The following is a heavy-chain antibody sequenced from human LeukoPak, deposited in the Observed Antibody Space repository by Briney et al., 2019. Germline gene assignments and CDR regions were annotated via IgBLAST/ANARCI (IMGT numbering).Heavy chain of an antibody. J-gene: IGHJ4*02. V-gene: IGHV3-53*05. D-gene: IGHD2-21*02. CDR1: GFTVSSNY. CDR3: AKDPGHIVVVTAIGYFDY. CDR2: IYSGGST. Sequence: PGGSLRLSCAASGFTVSSNYMSWVRQAPGKELEWVSVIYSGGSTYYADSVKGRFTISRDNSKNTLYLQMNSLRAEDTAVYYCAKDPGHIVVVTAIGYFDYWGQGTLVTVSS.